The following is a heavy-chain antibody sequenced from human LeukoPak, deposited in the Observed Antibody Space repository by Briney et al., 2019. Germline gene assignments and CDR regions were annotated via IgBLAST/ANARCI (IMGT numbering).Heavy chain of an antibody. V-gene: IGHV5-51*01. D-gene: IGHD6-13*01. CDR1: GFTFSHYA. Sequence: GGSLRLSCSASGFTFSHYAMHWVRQAPGKGLELMGIIYPGDSDTRYSPSFQGKVTISADKSISTAYLQWSSPKASDTAMYYCASPIAAAGYDYWGQGTLVTVSS. CDR3: ASPIAAAGYDY. J-gene: IGHJ4*02. CDR2: IYPGDSDT.